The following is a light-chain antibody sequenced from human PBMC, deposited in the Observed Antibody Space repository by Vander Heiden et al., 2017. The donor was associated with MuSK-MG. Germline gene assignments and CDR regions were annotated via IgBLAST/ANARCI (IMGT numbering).Light chain of an antibody. CDR2: QDS. CDR1: KVGDKY. V-gene: IGLV3-1*01. Sequence: SYVLTQPPSVSVPPGQTASITCSGDKVGDKYACWYQQKPGQSPVLVIYQDSKRPSGIPERFSGSNSGNTATLTISGTQAMDEADYYCQAWDSSTVVFGGGTKLTVL. CDR3: QAWDSSTVV. J-gene: IGLJ2*01.